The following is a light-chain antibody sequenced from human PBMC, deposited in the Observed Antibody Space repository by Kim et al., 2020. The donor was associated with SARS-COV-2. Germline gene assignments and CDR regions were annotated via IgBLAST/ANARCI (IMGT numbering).Light chain of an antibody. CDR2: DVT. Sequence: QSALTQPPSASGSPGQSVTISCTGTSSDVGDYNFVSWYQHHPGKAPQPMIYDVTKRASGVPDRFSGSKSGNTASLTVSGLQAEDEADYYCTSYAGRVMFGGGTQLTVL. J-gene: IGLJ3*02. V-gene: IGLV2-8*01. CDR1: SSDVGDYNF. CDR3: TSYAGRVM.